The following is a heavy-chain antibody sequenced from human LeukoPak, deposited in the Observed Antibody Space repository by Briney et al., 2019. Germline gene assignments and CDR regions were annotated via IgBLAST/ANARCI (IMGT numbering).Heavy chain of an antibody. Sequence: GGSLRLSCAASGFTFSSYWMSWVRQAPGKGLEWVSGINWNGGSTGYADSVKGRFTISRDNAKNSLYLQMNSLRAEDTALYYCARDRDITMVRGVEGYWGQGTLVTVSS. CDR3: ARDRDITMVRGVEGY. CDR2: INWNGGST. V-gene: IGHV3-20*04. J-gene: IGHJ4*02. CDR1: GFTFSSYW. D-gene: IGHD3-10*01.